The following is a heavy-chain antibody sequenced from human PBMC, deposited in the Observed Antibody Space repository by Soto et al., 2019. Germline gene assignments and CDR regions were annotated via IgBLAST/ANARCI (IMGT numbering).Heavy chain of an antibody. V-gene: IGHV3-13*01. CDR2: IGTAGDT. D-gene: IGHD6-19*01. CDR3: ARDRGSSGWYYFDY. J-gene: IGHJ4*02. Sequence: GGSLRLSCAASGFIFSSYDMHWVRQSTRKGLEWVSSIGTAGDTYYPGSVKGRFTISRENGKNSLYLQMNSLRAEDTAVYYCARDRGSSGWYYFDYWGQGTLVTVSS. CDR1: GFIFSSYD.